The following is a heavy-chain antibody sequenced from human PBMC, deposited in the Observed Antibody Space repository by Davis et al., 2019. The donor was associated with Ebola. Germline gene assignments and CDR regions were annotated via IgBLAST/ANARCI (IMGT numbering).Heavy chain of an antibody. CDR3: ARVRWLQSSYYFDY. CDR1: GGSISSGGYY. Sequence: PSETLSLTCTVSGGSISSGGYYWSWIRQHPGKGLEWIGYIYYSGSTYYNPSLKSRVTISVDTSKNQFSLKLSSVTAADTAVYYCARVRWLQSSYYFDYWGQGTLVTVSS. CDR2: IYYSGST. J-gene: IGHJ4*02. V-gene: IGHV4-31*03. D-gene: IGHD5-24*01.